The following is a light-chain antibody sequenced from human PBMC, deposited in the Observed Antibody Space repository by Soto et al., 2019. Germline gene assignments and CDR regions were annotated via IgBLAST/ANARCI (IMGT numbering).Light chain of an antibody. CDR3: QQYTSSPALT. CDR2: DAS. J-gene: IGKJ4*01. Sequence: EIVLTQAPGALSLSPGDRATLSCRASQTLINTYLAWYQQRPGLPPRLLIYDASTRAPGIPDRFSGSGSGTDFTLTISRLEPEDFAVYCYQQYTSSPALTFGGGTRVDIK. V-gene: IGKV3-20*01. CDR1: QTLINTY.